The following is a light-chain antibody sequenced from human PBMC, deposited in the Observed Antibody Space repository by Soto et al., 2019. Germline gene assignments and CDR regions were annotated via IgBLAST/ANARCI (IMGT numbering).Light chain of an antibody. CDR1: QSVSSN. V-gene: IGKV3-15*01. CDR2: GAS. CDR3: QQYNNWPPWT. Sequence: EIVMTQSPATLSVSPGERATLSCRASQSVSSNLAWVQQKPGQAPRLLIYGASTRATGIPARFSGSGSGTEFTLTISSLQSEDVAVYYCQQYNNWPPWTFGQGTKVEIK. J-gene: IGKJ1*01.